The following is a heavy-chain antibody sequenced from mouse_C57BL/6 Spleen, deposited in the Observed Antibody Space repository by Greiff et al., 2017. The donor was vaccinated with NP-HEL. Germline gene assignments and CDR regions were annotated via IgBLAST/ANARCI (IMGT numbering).Heavy chain of an antibody. Sequence: QVQLQQSGAELVKPGASVKLSCKASGYTFTSYWMQWVKQRPGQGLEWIGEIDPSDSYTNYNQKFKGKATLTVDTSSSTAYMQLSSLTSEDSAVYYCARLDYGNYPYAMDYWGQGTSVTVSS. CDR3: ARLDYGNYPYAMDY. V-gene: IGHV1-50*01. CDR2: IDPSDSYT. CDR1: GYTFTSYW. J-gene: IGHJ4*01. D-gene: IGHD2-1*01.